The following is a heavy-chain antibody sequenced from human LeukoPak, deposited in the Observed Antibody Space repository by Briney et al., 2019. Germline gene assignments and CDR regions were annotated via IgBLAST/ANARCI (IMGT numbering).Heavy chain of an antibody. CDR1: GFTFRSYE. CDR2: ISGSGSTI. D-gene: IGHD3-22*01. V-gene: IGHV3-48*03. Sequence: PGGSLRLSCAASGFTFRSYEMNWVRQAPGKGLEWVSYISGSGSTIYYADSVKGRFTISRDNSKNTLYQQMNSLRAEDTAVYYCARDLREYDSSGKTPDYWGQGTLVTVSS. CDR3: ARDLREYDSSGKTPDY. J-gene: IGHJ4*02.